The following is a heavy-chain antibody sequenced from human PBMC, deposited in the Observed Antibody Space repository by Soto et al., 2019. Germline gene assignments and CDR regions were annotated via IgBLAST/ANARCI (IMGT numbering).Heavy chain of an antibody. CDR3: AKGFGGSCYSGLDY. D-gene: IGHD2-15*01. CDR2: ICGSDGKT. CDR1: GFTFSSYA. V-gene: IGHV3-23*01. Sequence: CSAAGFTFSSYAMSWVRQTPGKGLEWVSLICGSDGKTYYADSVKGRFSISRDNSKNTLYLEMNSLRAEDTALYYCAKGFGGSCYSGLDYWGQGSLVTVSS. J-gene: IGHJ4*02.